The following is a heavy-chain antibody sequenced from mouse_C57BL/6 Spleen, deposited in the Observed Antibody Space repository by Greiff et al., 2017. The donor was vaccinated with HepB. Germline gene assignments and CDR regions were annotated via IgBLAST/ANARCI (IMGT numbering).Heavy chain of an antibody. Sequence: EVQLVESGGGLVKPGGSLKLSCAASGFTFSSYAMSWVRQTPEKRLEWVATISDGGSYTYYPDNVKGRFTISRDNAKNNLYLQMSHLKSEDTAMYYCARDLDYDYPWFAYWGQGTLVTVSA. CDR2: ISDGGSYT. D-gene: IGHD2-4*01. CDR1: GFTFSSYA. V-gene: IGHV5-4*01. J-gene: IGHJ3*01. CDR3: ARDLDYDYPWFAY.